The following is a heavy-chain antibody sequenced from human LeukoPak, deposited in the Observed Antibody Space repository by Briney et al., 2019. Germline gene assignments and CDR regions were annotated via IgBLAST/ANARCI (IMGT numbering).Heavy chain of an antibody. Sequence: PSETLSLTCTVSGGSISSSSYCWGCIRQPPGKGLEWIVEITHSGSTNSNPSLKSRVTISVDTSKNPFSLKLGSLTATDTALYYCARAPPVLLWFGEFLGTFDIYGQGTMVTVSS. CDR3: ARAPPVLLWFGEFLGTFDI. V-gene: IGHV4-39*07. CDR1: GGSISSSSYC. J-gene: IGHJ3*02. CDR2: ITHSGST. D-gene: IGHD3-10*01.